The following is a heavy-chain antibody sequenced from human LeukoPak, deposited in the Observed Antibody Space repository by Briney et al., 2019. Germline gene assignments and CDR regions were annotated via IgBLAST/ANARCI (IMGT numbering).Heavy chain of an antibody. Sequence: ASVKVSCKSSGYTFTAYDMHWVRQAPGQGLEWMGWINPDSGVTNYPQKFQGRVTMTRDTSSSTAYMELIRLRSDDTAVYYSARDGTFDIWGQGTMVTVSS. D-gene: IGHD2-15*01. CDR1: GYTFTAYD. CDR3: ARDGTFDI. CDR2: INPDSGVT. V-gene: IGHV1-2*02. J-gene: IGHJ3*02.